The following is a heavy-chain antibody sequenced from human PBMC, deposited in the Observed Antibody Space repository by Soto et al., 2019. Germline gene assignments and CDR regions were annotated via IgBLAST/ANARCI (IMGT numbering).Heavy chain of an antibody. D-gene: IGHD1-20*01. CDR2: IKSKTDGGTT. CDR3: TTSADNPDDAFDI. CDR1: GFTFSNAW. Sequence: EVQLVESGGGLVKPGGSLRLSCAASGFTFSNAWMSWVRQAPGKGLEWVGRIKSKTDGGTTDYAAPVKGRFTISRDDSKNTLYLQMNSLKTEVTAVYYCTTSADNPDDAFDIWGQGTMVTVSS. J-gene: IGHJ3*02. V-gene: IGHV3-15*01.